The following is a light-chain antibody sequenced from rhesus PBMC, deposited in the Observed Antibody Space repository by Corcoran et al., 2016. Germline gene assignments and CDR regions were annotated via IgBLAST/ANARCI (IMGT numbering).Light chain of an antibody. CDR2: AAA. J-gene: IGKJ1*01. V-gene: IGKV1-25*01. Sequence: DIQMTQSPSSLSASVGDRVTITCRASQDISNYLAWYQQKPGEAPKFLIYAAAHLQSGVPPRFSGSGSGTDFPLTISSLQPEDFATYYCQQHNSYPRTFGQGTKVEIK. CDR1: QDISNY. CDR3: QQHNSYPRT.